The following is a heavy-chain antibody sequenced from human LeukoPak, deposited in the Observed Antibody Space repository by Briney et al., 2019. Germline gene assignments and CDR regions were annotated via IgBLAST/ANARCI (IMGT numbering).Heavy chain of an antibody. Sequence: GGSLRLSCAASGFTFRTYGMHWVRQAPGKGLEWVAFISFDGSKKYFADSVKGRFTISRDNSKNTLYLQMNSLRVEDTAVYYCAKGFYGELLFDYWGQGTLVTVSS. CDR2: ISFDGSKK. V-gene: IGHV3-30*18. D-gene: IGHD3-10*01. CDR3: AKGFYGELLFDY. CDR1: GFTFRTYG. J-gene: IGHJ4*02.